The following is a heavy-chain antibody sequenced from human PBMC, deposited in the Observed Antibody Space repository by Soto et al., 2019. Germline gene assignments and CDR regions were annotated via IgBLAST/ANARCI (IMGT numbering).Heavy chain of an antibody. CDR3: ARLGGYYQAFDN. D-gene: IGHD3-3*01. CDR2: VYYTGTS. J-gene: IGHJ4*02. Sequence: SETLSLTCTVSSAPVSSTTYTWGWIRQPPGKGLEWVASVYYTGTSKYNPSLKSRVTISVDSSKNQFSLKLDSVTAADTAVYYCARLGGYYQAFDNWGQGTLVTVSS. CDR1: SAPVSSTTYT. V-gene: IGHV4-39*07.